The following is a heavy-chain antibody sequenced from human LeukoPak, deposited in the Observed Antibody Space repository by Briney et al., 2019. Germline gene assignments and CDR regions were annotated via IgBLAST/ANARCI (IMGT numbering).Heavy chain of an antibody. J-gene: IGHJ6*04. CDR2: IYYSGST. CDR1: GGSISSSSYY. D-gene: IGHD2-2*01. V-gene: IGHV4-61*05. Sequence: SETLSLTCTVSGGSISSSSYYWGWIRQPPGKGLEWIGYIYYSGSTNYNPSLKSRVTISVDTSKNQFSLKLSSVTAADTAVYYCARGADIVVVPAAIMDVWGKGTTVTVSS. CDR3: ARGADIVVVPAAIMDV.